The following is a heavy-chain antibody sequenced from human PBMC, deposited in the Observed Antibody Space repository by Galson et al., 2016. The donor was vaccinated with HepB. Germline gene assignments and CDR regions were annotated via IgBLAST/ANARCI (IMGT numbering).Heavy chain of an antibody. D-gene: IGHD5-18*01. J-gene: IGHJ2*01. CDR1: GDSNKVHY. CDR3: ARGTLSSTGNSCFYQYFDL. V-gene: IGHV4-59*11. CDR2: VHSSGSS. Sequence: SETLSLTCTVSGDSNKVHYRSWIRQPPGKGLEWIGYVHSSGSSFYNPSLRGRVTISVDTPKNHFSLKLDSVTAADTAVYYCARGTLSSTGNSCFYQYFDLWGRGILVSVSS.